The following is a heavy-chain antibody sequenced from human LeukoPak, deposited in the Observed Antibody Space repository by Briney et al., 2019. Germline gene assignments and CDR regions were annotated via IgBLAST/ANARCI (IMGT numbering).Heavy chain of an antibody. V-gene: IGHV4-39*01. J-gene: IGHJ4*02. CDR1: GDSISSNNYY. Sequence: PSETLSLTCTVSGDSISSNNYYWDWIRQPPGKGLEWIGSIYYSGGTFYNPSLKSRVTISLDTSKNQFSLKLSSVTATDTAVYYCARSYCSGSCYAVGYFDNWGQGTLVTVSS. CDR3: ARSYCSGSCYAVGYFDN. D-gene: IGHD2-21*02. CDR2: IYYSGGT.